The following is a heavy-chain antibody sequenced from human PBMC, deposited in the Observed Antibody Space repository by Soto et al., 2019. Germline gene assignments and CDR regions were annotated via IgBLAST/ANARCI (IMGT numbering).Heavy chain of an antibody. V-gene: IGHV1-2*02. J-gene: IGHJ2*01. CDR3: AIRTGQLAIISEFDGDWFFEV. CDR2: INPDSGGT. D-gene: IGHD2-2*01. CDR1: GYTFTDYY. Sequence: QEQLVQSGAEVKKPGASLKVSCKASGYTFTDYYIHWVRQAPGQGLEWVGWINPDSGGTNLAQRFQGRVTMTSDTSTNTAYMELRRLRSDDTAVYYCAIRTGQLAIISEFDGDWFFEVWGRGTLVTVSS.